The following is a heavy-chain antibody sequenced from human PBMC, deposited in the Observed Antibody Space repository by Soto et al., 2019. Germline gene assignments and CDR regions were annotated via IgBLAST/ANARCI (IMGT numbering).Heavy chain of an antibody. CDR1: GYTFTGYY. D-gene: IGHD6-19*01. CDR3: ARGRVGARGAVAGTVDY. V-gene: IGHV1-2*02. J-gene: IGHJ4*02. Sequence: ASVKVSCKASGYTFTGYYMHWVRQAPGQGLEWMGWINPNSGGTNYAQKFQGRVTMTRDTSISTAYMELRSLRSDDTAVYYCARGRVGARGAVAGTVDYWGQGTLVTVSS. CDR2: INPNSGGT.